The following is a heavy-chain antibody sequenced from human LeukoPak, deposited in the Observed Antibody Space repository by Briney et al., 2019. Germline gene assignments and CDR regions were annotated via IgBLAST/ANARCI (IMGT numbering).Heavy chain of an antibody. CDR2: ISYDGSNK. V-gene: IGHV3-30*18. J-gene: IGHJ4*02. Sequence: GGSLRLSCAASGFTFSSYGMHWVRQAPGKGLEWVAVISYDGSNKYYADSVKGRFTIPRDNSKNTLYLQMNSLRAEDTAVYYCAKSAPDVGKILLPSDWGQGTLVTVSS. CDR1: GFTFSSYG. D-gene: IGHD2-21*02. CDR3: AKSAPDVGKILLPSD.